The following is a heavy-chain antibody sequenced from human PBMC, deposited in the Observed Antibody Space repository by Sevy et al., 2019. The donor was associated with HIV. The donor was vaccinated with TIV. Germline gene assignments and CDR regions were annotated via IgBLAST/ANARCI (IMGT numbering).Heavy chain of an antibody. J-gene: IGHJ6*02. CDR1: GGSISSYY. V-gene: IGHV4-59*01. D-gene: IGHD3-3*01. CDR2: IYYSGST. Sequence: SETLSLTCTVSGGSISSYYWSWIRQTPGKGLEWIGYIYYSGSTNYNPSLKSRVTISVDTSKNQFSLKLSSVTAADTAVYYCARAYYDFWSGHDYYYGMDVWGQGTTVTVSS. CDR3: ARAYYDFWSGHDYYYGMDV.